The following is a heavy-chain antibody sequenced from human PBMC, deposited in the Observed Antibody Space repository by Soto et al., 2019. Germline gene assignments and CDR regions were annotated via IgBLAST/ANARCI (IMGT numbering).Heavy chain of an antibody. D-gene: IGHD2-15*01. Sequence: GESLKISCKGSGYSFNSHWIGSVRQMPGKGLEWMGIIYPGDSDTRYSPSFQGQVTISADKSISTAYLQWSSLKASDTAMYYCAGFDRVEPGSQFDYWGQGTLITVSS. CDR1: GYSFNSHW. CDR3: AGFDRVEPGSQFDY. V-gene: IGHV5-51*01. J-gene: IGHJ4*02. CDR2: IYPGDSDT.